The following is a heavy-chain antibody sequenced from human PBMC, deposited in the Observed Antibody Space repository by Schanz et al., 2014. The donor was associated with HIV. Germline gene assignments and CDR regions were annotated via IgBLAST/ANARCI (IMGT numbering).Heavy chain of an antibody. D-gene: IGHD3-22*01. CDR3: TGGLYYDSTPFDP. J-gene: IGHJ5*02. CDR2: ISYDGRNK. V-gene: IGHV3-30*04. CDR1: AFTFRSYA. Sequence: QVQLVESGGGVVQPGRSLRLSCAASAFTFRSYALHWVRQAPGKGLDWVAGISYDGRNKYYADSVKGRFTISRDNSKNTLYLQMNSLRAEDTAVYYCTGGLYYDSTPFDPWGQGTLDTVSS.